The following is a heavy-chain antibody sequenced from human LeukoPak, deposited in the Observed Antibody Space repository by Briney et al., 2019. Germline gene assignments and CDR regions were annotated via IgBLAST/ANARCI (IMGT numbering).Heavy chain of an antibody. Sequence: SETLSLTCAVYGGSFSGYYWGWIRQPPGKGLEWVGEIKHSGNTNYNPSLKSLVTISVDTSKIQFSLKLSSVTAADTAGYYCASERYSYGSFDYWGQGTLVTVSS. CDR3: ASERYSYGSFDY. V-gene: IGHV4-34*01. CDR1: GGSFSGYY. J-gene: IGHJ4*02. D-gene: IGHD5-18*01. CDR2: IKHSGNT.